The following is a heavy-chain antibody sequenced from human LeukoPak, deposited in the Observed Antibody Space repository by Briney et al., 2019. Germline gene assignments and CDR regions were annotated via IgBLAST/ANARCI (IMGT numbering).Heavy chain of an antibody. CDR3: ARDGDGSGSYFDENVFEDWFDP. Sequence: GGSLRLSYAASGFTFSSYSMNWVRQAPGKGLEWVSSISSSSSYIYYADSVKGRFTISRDNAKNSLYLQMNSLRAEDTAVYYCARDGDGSGSYFDENVFEDWFDPWGQGTLVTVSS. J-gene: IGHJ5*02. CDR2: ISSSSSYI. D-gene: IGHD3-10*01. CDR1: GFTFSSYS. V-gene: IGHV3-21*01.